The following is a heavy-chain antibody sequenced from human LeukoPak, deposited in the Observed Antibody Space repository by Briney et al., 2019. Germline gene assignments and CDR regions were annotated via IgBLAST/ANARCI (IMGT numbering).Heavy chain of an antibody. J-gene: IGHJ4*02. Sequence: SETLSLTGAVYSGSFSVYFWSCIRQPPGKGLEWIGQIDHSGTATYNPSLKSPVTISVDTSRNQFSLKVTSVTAADTAVYYCVRGPNDSDHDFDYWGQGALVTVSS. D-gene: IGHD1-14*01. CDR3: VRGPNDSDHDFDY. V-gene: IGHV4-34*01. CDR1: SGSFSVYF. CDR2: IDHSGTA.